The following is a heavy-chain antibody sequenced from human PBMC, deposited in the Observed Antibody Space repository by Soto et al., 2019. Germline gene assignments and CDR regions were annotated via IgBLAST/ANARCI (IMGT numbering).Heavy chain of an antibody. V-gene: IGHV3-23*01. CDR2: ISGSGGST. J-gene: IGHJ4*02. Sequence: EVQLLESGGGLVQPGGSLRLSCAASGFTFSSYAMSWFRQAPGKGLEWVSAISGSGGSTYYADSVKGRFTISRDNSKNTLYLQMNSLRAEDTAVYYCAKLYSSSRNYFDYWGQGTLVTVSS. CDR1: GFTFSSYA. CDR3: AKLYSSSRNYFDY. D-gene: IGHD6-6*01.